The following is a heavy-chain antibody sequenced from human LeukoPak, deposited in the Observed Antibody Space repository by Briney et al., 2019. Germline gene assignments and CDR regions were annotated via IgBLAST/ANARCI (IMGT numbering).Heavy chain of an antibody. J-gene: IGHJ6*02. D-gene: IGHD3-3*01. Sequence: GGSLRLSCAASGFTFSSYAMHWVRQAPGKGLEWVAVISYDGSNKYYADSVKGRFTISRDNSKNTLYLQMNSLRAEDTAVYYCARGRITIFGVVNPPAHYYYGMDVWGQGTTVTVSS. CDR2: ISYDGSNK. CDR1: GFTFSSYA. CDR3: ARGRITIFGVVNPPAHYYYGMDV. V-gene: IGHV3-30-3*01.